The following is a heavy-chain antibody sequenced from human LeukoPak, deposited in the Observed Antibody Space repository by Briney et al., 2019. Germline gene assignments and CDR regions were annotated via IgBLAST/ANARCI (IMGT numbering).Heavy chain of an antibody. D-gene: IGHD4-23*01. CDR1: GDSVSSNSVA. CDR2: TYYRSKWYN. CDR3: AKLVTHFDY. V-gene: IGHV6-1*01. J-gene: IGHJ4*02. Sequence: SQTLSLTFAISGDSVSSNSVAWNWIRQSPSRGLEWLGRTYYRSKWYNDYAVSVKSRITINPDTSKNQFSLQLNSVTPEDTAVYYCAKLVTHFDYWGQGTLVTVSS.